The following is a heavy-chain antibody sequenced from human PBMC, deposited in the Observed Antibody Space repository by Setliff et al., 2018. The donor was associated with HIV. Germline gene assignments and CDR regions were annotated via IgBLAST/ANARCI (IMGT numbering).Heavy chain of an antibody. CDR1: GGSISSGGYY. J-gene: IGHJ4*01. V-gene: IGHV4-31*03. CDR3: ATLPQGYDYFDY. Sequence: SETLSLTCTVSGGSISSGGYYWSWIRQHPGKGLEWIGYIYYSGSTNYNPSLKRRVTISADTSKNQFSLKLNSVTAADTAVYYCATLPQGYDYFDYWGHGTLVTVSS. D-gene: IGHD3-3*01. CDR2: IYYSGST.